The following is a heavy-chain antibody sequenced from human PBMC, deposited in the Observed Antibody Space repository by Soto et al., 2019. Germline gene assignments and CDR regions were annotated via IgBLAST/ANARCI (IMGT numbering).Heavy chain of an antibody. CDR1: GFTFSTYA. V-gene: IGHV3-23*01. Sequence: EVQLLESGGGLVQPGGSLRLSCAASGFTFSTYAMSWVRQAPGKGLEWVSAISGSAGSTYYADSVKCRFTISRDNSKNTLYLQMNSLRAEDTAVYYCAKESERVVPRGHFDYWGQGTLVTVSS. J-gene: IGHJ4*02. CDR2: ISGSAGST. D-gene: IGHD2-2*01. CDR3: AKESERVVPRGHFDY.